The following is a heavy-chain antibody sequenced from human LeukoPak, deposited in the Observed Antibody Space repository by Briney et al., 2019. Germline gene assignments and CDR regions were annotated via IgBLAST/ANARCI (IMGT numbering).Heavy chain of an antibody. J-gene: IGHJ6*02. Sequence: GGSLRLSCAASGSSGTTNYMSWVRQAPGKGLEFVSIVYGGDTTVYADSVKGRFTISRDNSKNTLYLQMNSLRAEDTAVYYCAKPVTMVRGVIPYYYYGMDVWGQGTTVTVSS. D-gene: IGHD3-10*01. CDR2: VYGGDTT. CDR3: AKPVTMVRGVIPYYYYGMDV. CDR1: GSSGTTNY. V-gene: IGHV3-66*04.